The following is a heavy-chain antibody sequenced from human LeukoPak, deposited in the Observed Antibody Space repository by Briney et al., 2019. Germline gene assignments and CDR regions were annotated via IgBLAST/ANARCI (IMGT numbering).Heavy chain of an antibody. J-gene: IGHJ4*02. D-gene: IGHD6-19*01. CDR3: ARVRSSGWYLPKADY. V-gene: IGHV1-2*02. CDR2: INPNSGGT. CDR1: GYTFTGYY. Sequence: GASVKVSCKASGYTFTGYYVHWVRQAPGQGLEWMGWINPNSGGTNYAQKFQGRVTMTRDTSISTAYMELSRLRSDDTAVYYCARVRSSGWYLPKADYWGQGTLVTVSS.